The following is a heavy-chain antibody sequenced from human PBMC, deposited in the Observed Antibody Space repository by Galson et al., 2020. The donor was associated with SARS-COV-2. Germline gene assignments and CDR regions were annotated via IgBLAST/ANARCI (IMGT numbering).Heavy chain of an antibody. CDR3: ARVSGAYDTEY. V-gene: IGHV4-31*03. J-gene: IGHJ4*02. CDR2: IQSSGST. Sequence: SEPLSLTCTVSGDYVSSAGYYWSWLRQHPGKGPEWIGYIQSSGSTYYNPSLKSRVTISADPSKTHFSLALSSGTAADTADYYCARVSGAYDTEYWGQGILVIVSS. CDR1: GDYVSSAGYY. D-gene: IGHD1-26*01.